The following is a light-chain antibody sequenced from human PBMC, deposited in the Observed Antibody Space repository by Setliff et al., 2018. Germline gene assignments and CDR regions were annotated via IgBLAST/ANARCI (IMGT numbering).Light chain of an antibody. V-gene: IGLV2-14*03. CDR1: SSDIGGYNY. J-gene: IGLJ1*01. CDR2: GVS. Sequence: QSVLTQPASVSGSPGQSITISCTGPSSDIGGYNYVSWYQQYPGKAPKLIIYGVSDRPSGVSSRFSGSKSGNTAYLTISGLQTEDEAEYYCNAYASDTTYVFGSGTKVTVL. CDR3: NAYASDTTYV.